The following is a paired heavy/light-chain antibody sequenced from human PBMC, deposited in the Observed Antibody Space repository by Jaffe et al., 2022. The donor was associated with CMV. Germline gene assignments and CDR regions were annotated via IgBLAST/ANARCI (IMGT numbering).Light chain of an antibody. CDR3: QQYYGFPWT. V-gene: IGKV1-5*03. CDR2: KSS. J-gene: IGKJ1*01. Sequence: DIQMTQSPSTLSASVGDRVTITCRASQSFSIWLAWYQHKPGKAPKLLIYKSSTLESGVPSRFSGSGSGTEFTLTIKNLQPDDFATYYCQQYYGFPWTFGQGTKVDIK. CDR1: QSFSIW.
Heavy chain of an antibody. Sequence: QVQLQESGPGLMKPSETLSLTCSVSGGSISGYYWNWIRQPPGKRLEWIAYISDNGSTNYNPSLQSRVTMSIDTSKNQFSLKVNSVTAADTAIYYCARNMYYYDNSGSLAHWYFDLWGRGTLVTVSS. CDR2: ISDNGST. CDR3: ARNMYYYDNSGSLAHWYFDL. D-gene: IGHD3-22*01. V-gene: IGHV4-59*01. J-gene: IGHJ2*01. CDR1: GGSISGYY.